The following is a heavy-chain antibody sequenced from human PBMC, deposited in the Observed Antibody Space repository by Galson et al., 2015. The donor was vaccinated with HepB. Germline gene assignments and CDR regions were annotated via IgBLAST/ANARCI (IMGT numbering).Heavy chain of an antibody. CDR2: IYPADSDT. Sequence: QSGAEVTKPGESLKIFCKGSGYSFTSYWIGWVRQMPGEGLEWMGIIYPADSDTRYSPSFQGQVTISADKSISTAYLQWSSLKASDTAMYYWAKISKGDYGIDYWCQGTLFTVSS. V-gene: IGHV5-51*01. D-gene: IGHD4-17*01. CDR3: AKISKGDYGIDY. J-gene: IGHJ4*02. CDR1: GYSFTSYW.